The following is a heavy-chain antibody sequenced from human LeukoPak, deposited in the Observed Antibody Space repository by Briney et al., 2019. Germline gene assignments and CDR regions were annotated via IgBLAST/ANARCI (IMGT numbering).Heavy chain of an antibody. CDR1: GFTFSSYG. D-gene: IGHD5-18*01. CDR2: ISYDGSNK. CDR3: ARRDTAMVTGVSEFDY. V-gene: IGHV3-30*03. Sequence: PGGSLRLSCAASGFTFSSYGMHWVRQAPGKGLEWVAVISYDGSNKYYADSVKGRFTISRDNSKNTLYLQMNSLRAEDTAVYYCARRDTAMVTGVSEFDYWGQGTLVTVSS. J-gene: IGHJ4*02.